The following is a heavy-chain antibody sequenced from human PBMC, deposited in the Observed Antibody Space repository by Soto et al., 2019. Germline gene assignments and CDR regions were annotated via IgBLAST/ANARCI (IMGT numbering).Heavy chain of an antibody. V-gene: IGHV4-39*01. CDR3: ARHYSSGWYGYYYYGMDV. CDR2: IYYSGST. J-gene: IGHJ6*02. CDR1: GGSISSGDYY. D-gene: IGHD6-19*01. Sequence: SETLSLTCTVSGGSISSGDYYWSWIRQPPGKGLEWIGSIYYSGSTYYNPSLKSRVTISVDTSKNQFSLKLSSVTAADTAVYYCARHYSSGWYGYYYYGMDVWGQGTTVTVSS.